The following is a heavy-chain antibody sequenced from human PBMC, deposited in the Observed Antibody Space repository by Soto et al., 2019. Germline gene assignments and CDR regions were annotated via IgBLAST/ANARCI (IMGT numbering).Heavy chain of an antibody. CDR3: ARAMGVGDFDY. Sequence: PSETLSLTCTVSGGSINNYYWHWIRQPPGKGLEWIGYIFYSGSTNYNPSLKSRVTISVDTSKNQFSLKLSSVTAADTAVYYCARAMGVGDFDYWGQGTLVTVSS. V-gene: IGHV4-59*01. CDR2: IFYSGST. D-gene: IGHD3-10*01. J-gene: IGHJ4*02. CDR1: GGSINNYY.